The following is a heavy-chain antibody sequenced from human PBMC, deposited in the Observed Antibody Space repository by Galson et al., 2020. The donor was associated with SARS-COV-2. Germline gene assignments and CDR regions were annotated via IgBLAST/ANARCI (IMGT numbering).Heavy chain of an antibody. D-gene: IGHD3-9*01. CDR3: ARGGGLVINNWFVS. CDR2: IYYSGST. Sequence: SETLSLTCTVSGGSISSGGYYWSWIRQHPGKGLEWIGYIYYSGSTYYNPSLKSRVTISVDTSKNQFSLKLSSVTAADTAVYYCARGGGLVINNWFVSVGQGTLVIFS. CDR1: GGSISSGGYY. V-gene: IGHV4-31*03. J-gene: IGHJ5*01.